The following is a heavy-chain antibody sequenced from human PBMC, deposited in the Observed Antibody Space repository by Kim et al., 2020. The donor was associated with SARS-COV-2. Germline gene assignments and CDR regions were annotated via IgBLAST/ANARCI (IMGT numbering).Heavy chain of an antibody. Sequence: NPSLKSRVTISVDTSKNQFSLKLSSVTAADTAVYYCVCRLQPHYYYGMDVWGQGTTVTVSS. J-gene: IGHJ6*02. V-gene: IGHV4-31*02. D-gene: IGHD2-8*01. CDR3: VCRLQPHYYYGMDV.